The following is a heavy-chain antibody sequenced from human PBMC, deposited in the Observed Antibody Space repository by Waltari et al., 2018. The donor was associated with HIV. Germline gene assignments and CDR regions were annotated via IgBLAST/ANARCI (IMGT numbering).Heavy chain of an antibody. CDR3: AKPAAMASYGMDV. J-gene: IGHJ6*02. CDR1: GFTFSSYG. CDR2: ISYDGRNK. D-gene: IGHD5-18*01. V-gene: IGHV3-30*18. Sequence: QVQLVESGGGVVQPGRSLRLSCAASGFTFSSYGMHWVRQAPGKGLGWVAVISYDGRNKYYADSVKGRFTISRDNSKNTLYLQMNSLRAEDTAVYYCAKPAAMASYGMDVWGQGTTVTVSS.